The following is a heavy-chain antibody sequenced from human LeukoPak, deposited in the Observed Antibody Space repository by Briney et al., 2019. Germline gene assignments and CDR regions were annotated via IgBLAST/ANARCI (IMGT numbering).Heavy chain of an antibody. CDR3: ARGGDGYNWNWFDP. CDR2: MNPNSGDT. CDR1: GYIFSSND. J-gene: IGHJ5*02. D-gene: IGHD5-24*01. V-gene: IGHV1-8*01. Sequence: ASVKVSCKASGYIFSSNDINWVRQAAGLGLEWMGWMNPNSGDTGYTQKFQGRVAMTRSTSITTAYMELSSLRSEDTAVYYCARGGDGYNWNWFDPWGQGTLVTVSS.